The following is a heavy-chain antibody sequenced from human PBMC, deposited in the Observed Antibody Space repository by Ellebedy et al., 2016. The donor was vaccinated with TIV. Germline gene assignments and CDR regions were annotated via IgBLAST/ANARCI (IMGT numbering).Heavy chain of an antibody. V-gene: IGHV3-30-3*01. CDR3: ARGDSYGYNY. CDR1: GFTFSSYA. J-gene: IGHJ4*02. Sequence: GGSLRLSXAASGFTFSSYAMHWVRQAPGKGLEWVAVISYDGSNKYYADSVKGRFTISRDNSKNTLYLQMNSLRAEDTAVYYCARGDSYGYNYWGQGTLVTVSS. D-gene: IGHD5-18*01. CDR2: ISYDGSNK.